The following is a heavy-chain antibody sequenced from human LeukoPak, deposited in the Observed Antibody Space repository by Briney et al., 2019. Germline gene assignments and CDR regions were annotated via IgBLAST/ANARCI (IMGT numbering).Heavy chain of an antibody. J-gene: IGHJ4*02. CDR3: AKAELGVDTFFDY. D-gene: IGHD3-3*01. Sequence: GGSLRLSCAASGFTFSDYALGWVRQAPGRGLEWVATLSGSGAGTYYSDSVQGRFTVSRDNSKRTLFLQMNSLRAEDTAFYCAKAELGVDTFFDYWGQGTLVTVSS. V-gene: IGHV3-23*01. CDR2: LSGSGAGT. CDR1: GFTFSDYA.